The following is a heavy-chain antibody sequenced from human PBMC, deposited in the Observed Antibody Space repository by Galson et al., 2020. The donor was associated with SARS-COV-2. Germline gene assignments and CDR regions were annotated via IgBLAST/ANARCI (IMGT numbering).Heavy chain of an antibody. J-gene: IGHJ3*02. D-gene: IGHD3-16*01. Sequence: TGGSLRLSCAASGFTVSSHYMSWVRQAPGKGMEWVSVIYSGGSKYYADSVKGRFTISRHNSKNTLYLQMNSLRAEDTAVYYCARDLMWGLDIWGQGTMVTVSS. CDR2: IYSGGSK. CDR1: GFTVSSHY. V-gene: IGHV3-53*04. CDR3: ARDLMWGLDI.